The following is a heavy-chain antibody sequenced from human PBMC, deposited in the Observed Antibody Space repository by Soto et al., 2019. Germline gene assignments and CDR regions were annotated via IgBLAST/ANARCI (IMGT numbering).Heavy chain of an antibody. V-gene: IGHV4-39*01. Sequence: PSETLSLTCTVSGGSISSSSYYWGWIRQPPGKGLEWIGSIYYSGSSYYNPSLKSRVTISVDTSKNQFSLKLSSVTAADTSVYYCARRAHYGDYVGWFDPWGQGTLVTVSS. CDR2: IYYSGSS. D-gene: IGHD4-17*01. CDR3: ARRAHYGDYVGWFDP. J-gene: IGHJ5*02. CDR1: GGSISSSSYY.